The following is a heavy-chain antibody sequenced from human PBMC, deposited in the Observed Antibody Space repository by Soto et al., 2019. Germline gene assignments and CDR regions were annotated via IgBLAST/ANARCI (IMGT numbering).Heavy chain of an antibody. D-gene: IGHD5-12*01. CDR3: AKTRRGYDMFFYGLEV. J-gene: IGHJ6*02. CDR2: ISNDGSKK. Sequence: QVHLVESGGGVVQPGRSLRLACAVSGFRFSDYGMHCVRQAPGKGLEWVAVISNDGSKKYYGDSVQGRFTISRDDSRSTVYVQMDRLKPEDTAVYYCAKTRRGYDMFFYGLEVWGQGTKVTVSS. CDR1: GFRFSDYG. V-gene: IGHV3-30*18.